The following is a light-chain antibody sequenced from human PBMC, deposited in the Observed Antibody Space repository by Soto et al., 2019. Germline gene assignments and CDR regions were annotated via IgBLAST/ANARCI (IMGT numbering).Light chain of an antibody. CDR3: GSWDSSLSAYV. V-gene: IGLV1-51*01. Sequence: QLVLGQPPSCSAARGHKVTISCFGSSSNIGGNSVSWYQQLPGTAPKLLIYDDNKRPSGIPDRFSGSKSGTSATLAITGFQTGDEADYYCGSWDSSLSAYVFGTGTKVTVL. J-gene: IGLJ1*01. CDR1: SSNIGGNS. CDR2: DDN.